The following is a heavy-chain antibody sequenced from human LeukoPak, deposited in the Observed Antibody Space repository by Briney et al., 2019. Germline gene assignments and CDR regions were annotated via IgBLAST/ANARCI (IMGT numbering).Heavy chain of an antibody. CDR3: AKDHRSGGYNWFDP. D-gene: IGHD3-10*01. CDR2: ISGSGGST. J-gene: IGHJ5*02. CDR1: GFTFSSYA. Sequence: GGSLRLSCAASGFTFSSYAMSWVRQAPGKGLEWVSAISGSGGSTYYADSVKGRFTISRDNSKNTLYLQMSSLRAEDTAVYYCAKDHRSGGYNWFDPWGQGTLVTVSS. V-gene: IGHV3-23*01.